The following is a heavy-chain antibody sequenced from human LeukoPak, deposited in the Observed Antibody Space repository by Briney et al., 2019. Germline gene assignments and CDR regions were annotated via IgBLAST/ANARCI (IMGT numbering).Heavy chain of an antibody. J-gene: IGHJ6*03. V-gene: IGHV4-4*07. D-gene: IGHD3-10*01. Sequence: SETLSLTCTVSGGSISSYYWSWIRQPAGRGLEWIGRIYTSGTTNYNPSLRSRVTMSVDTSKNQVSLKLTSVTAADTAVYYCAGGAYPHYYYCMDVWGKGTTVTVSS. CDR1: GGSISSYY. CDR2: IYTSGTT. CDR3: AGGAYPHYYYCMDV.